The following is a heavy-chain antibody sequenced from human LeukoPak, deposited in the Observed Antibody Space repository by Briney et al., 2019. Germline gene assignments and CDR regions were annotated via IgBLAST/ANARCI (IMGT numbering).Heavy chain of an antibody. CDR1: GFTFSSYG. D-gene: IGHD3-22*01. J-gene: IGHJ3*02. CDR2: IWYDGSNK. Sequence: GRSLRLSCAASGFTFSSYGMHWVRQAPGKGLEWVAVIWYDGSNKYYADSVKGRFTISRDNSKNTLYLQMNSLRAEDTAVYYCARDHRGYYYSDAFDIWGQGTMVTVSS. V-gene: IGHV3-33*01. CDR3: ARDHRGYYYSDAFDI.